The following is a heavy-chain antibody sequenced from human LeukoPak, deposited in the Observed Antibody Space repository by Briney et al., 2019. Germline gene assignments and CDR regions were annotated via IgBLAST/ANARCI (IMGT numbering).Heavy chain of an antibody. CDR2: TSAYNGNT. Sequence: ASVKVSCKASGYTFTSYGISWVRQAPGQGLEWMGWTSAYNGNTNYAQKLQGRVTMTTDTSTSTAYMELRSLRSDDTAVYYCARDAGIQLWRGNFDYWGQGTLVTVSS. V-gene: IGHV1-18*01. J-gene: IGHJ4*02. D-gene: IGHD5-18*01. CDR1: GYTFTSYG. CDR3: ARDAGIQLWRGNFDY.